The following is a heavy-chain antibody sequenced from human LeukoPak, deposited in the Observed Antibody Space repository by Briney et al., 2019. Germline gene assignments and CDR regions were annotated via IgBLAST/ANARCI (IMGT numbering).Heavy chain of an antibody. V-gene: IGHV3-21*01. CDR2: ISSSSSYI. J-gene: IGHJ4*02. D-gene: IGHD3-22*01. CDR3: ARDSPPPYDSSGYHDY. CDR1: GFTFSSYS. Sequence: GGSLRLSCAASGFTFSSYSMSWVRQAPGKGLEWVSSISSSSSYIYYADSVKGRFTISRDNAKNSLYLQMNSLRAEDTAVYYCARDSPPPYDSSGYHDYWGQGTLVTVSS.